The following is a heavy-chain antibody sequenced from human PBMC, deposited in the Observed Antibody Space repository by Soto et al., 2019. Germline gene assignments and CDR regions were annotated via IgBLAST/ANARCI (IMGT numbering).Heavy chain of an antibody. CDR1: GGSISSSSYY. D-gene: IGHD2-2*01. V-gene: IGHV4-39*01. J-gene: IGHJ4*02. Sequence: QLLESGPGLVKPSETLSLTCTVSGGSISSSSYYWGWIRQPPGKGLEWIGSIYYSGSTYYNPSLKSRVTISVDTSKNQFSLKLSSVTAADTAVYYCARHSAPYQLLPLDYWGQGTLVTVSS. CDR2: IYYSGST. CDR3: ARHSAPYQLLPLDY.